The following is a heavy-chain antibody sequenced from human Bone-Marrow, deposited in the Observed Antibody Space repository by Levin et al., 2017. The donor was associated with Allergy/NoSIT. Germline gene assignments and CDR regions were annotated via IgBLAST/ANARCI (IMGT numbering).Heavy chain of an antibody. D-gene: IGHD3-10*01. CDR2: VYPRDSDT. V-gene: IGHV5-51*01. CDR3: ARVLATTYYGMDV. CDR1: GYSFTNHW. J-gene: IGHJ6*02. Sequence: PGESLKISCKASGYSFTNHWTAWVRQMPGKGLEWMGIVYPRDSDTKYNPSFQGQVTISADKSITTAYLEWDSLKASDTAIYYCARVLATTYYGMDVWGQGTTVTVSS.